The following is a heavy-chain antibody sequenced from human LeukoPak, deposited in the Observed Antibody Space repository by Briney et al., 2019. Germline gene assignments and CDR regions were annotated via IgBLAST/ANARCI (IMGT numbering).Heavy chain of an antibody. J-gene: IGHJ3*02. V-gene: IGHV4-59*01. Sequence: PSETLSLTCTVSGGSLSSYYWSWVQQPPGKGLEWSGYISYCESTNYSPCLKSRVTISVDTSKNQFSVKLSSVTAADTAVYYCARVATRGGLYDAFDIWGQGTMVTVSS. CDR1: GGSLSSYY. CDR2: ISYCEST. CDR3: ARVATRGGLYDAFDI. D-gene: IGHD5-24*01.